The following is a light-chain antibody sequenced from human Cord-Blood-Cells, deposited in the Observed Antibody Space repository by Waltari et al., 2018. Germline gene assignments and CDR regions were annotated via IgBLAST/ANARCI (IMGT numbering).Light chain of an antibody. CDR2: AAS. J-gene: IGKJ2*01. CDR1: QSISSY. CDR3: QQSYSTPYT. Sequence: DIQMTQSPSPRSACVGESVTITCQASQSISSYLNWYQQKPGKAPKLLIYAASSLQSGVPSRFSGSGSGTDFTLTISSLQPEDFATYYCQQSYSTPYTFGQGTKLEIK. V-gene: IGKV1-39*01.